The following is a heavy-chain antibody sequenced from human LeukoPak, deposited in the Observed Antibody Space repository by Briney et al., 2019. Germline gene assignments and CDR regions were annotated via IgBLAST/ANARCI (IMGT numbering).Heavy chain of an antibody. V-gene: IGHV4-30-2*01. CDR2: IHHTGST. J-gene: IGHJ2*01. CDR3: ASGYWFLDL. CDR1: GGSISSGGYS. Sequence: PSETLSLTCAVSGGSISSGGYSWTWIRQPPGKGLEWIGYIHHTGSTYYKPSHKSRVTISVDRSKNQFSLKLTSVTAADTAVYYCASGYWFLDLWGRGILVTVSS.